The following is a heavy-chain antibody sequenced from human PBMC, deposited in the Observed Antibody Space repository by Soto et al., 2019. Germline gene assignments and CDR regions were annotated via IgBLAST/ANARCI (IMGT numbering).Heavy chain of an antibody. CDR2: LYYSGRT. J-gene: IGHJ4*02. Sequence: PTEALAVACSVSGESISISSYSWGGIRQPRGKGLEWSRSLYYSGRTYYNPSFKSRVTISIDTSKNQFSLKLSSVTATDTAVYYCARQRTTVVTKAYFDHWGQGALVTVSS. D-gene: IGHD2-21*02. CDR1: GESISISSYS. V-gene: IGHV4-39*01. CDR3: ARQRTTVVTKAYFDH.